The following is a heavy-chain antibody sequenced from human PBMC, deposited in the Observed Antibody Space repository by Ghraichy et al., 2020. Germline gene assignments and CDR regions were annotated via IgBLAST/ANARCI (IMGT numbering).Heavy chain of an antibody. Sequence: SETLSLTCAVYGGSFSGYYWSWIRQPPGKGLEWIGEINHSGSTNYNPSLKSRVTISVDTSKNQFSLKLSSVTAADTAVYYCARGILGYCSGGSCYSRPGYYYYMDVWGKGTTVTVSS. D-gene: IGHD2-15*01. V-gene: IGHV4-34*01. J-gene: IGHJ6*03. CDR1: GGSFSGYY. CDR2: INHSGST. CDR3: ARGILGYCSGGSCYSRPGYYYYMDV.